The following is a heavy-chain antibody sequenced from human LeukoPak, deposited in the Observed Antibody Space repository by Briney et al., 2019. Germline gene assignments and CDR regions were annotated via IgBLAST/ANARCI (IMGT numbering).Heavy chain of an antibody. CDR1: GFSFSSYA. V-gene: IGHV3-30*18. D-gene: IGHD3-10*01. CDR2: ILRDGSKI. J-gene: IGHJ5*02. Sequence: PGGSLRLSCRASGFSFSSYAMHWVRQAPGKGLEWLAFILRDGSKIYHADSINGRFTISRDNSNNTLFLQMSSLRTEDTGVYYCAKDRYGSGNNWLDPWGQGTLVTVSS. CDR3: AKDRYGSGNNWLDP.